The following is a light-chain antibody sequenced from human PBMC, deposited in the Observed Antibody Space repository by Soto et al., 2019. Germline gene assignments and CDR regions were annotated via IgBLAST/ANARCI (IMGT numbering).Light chain of an antibody. Sequence: LSQSAATLSSCAGDRVTLSCRSSQYINTRLAWYQHRPGQAPRLLIYQTSIRAAGIPARFSASGTGTDFTRTISDVQTEDFAVYYCNQRQSWPRTFGQGTKVDIK. CDR1: QYINTR. V-gene: IGKV3-11*01. CDR3: NQRQSWPRT. CDR2: QTS. J-gene: IGKJ1*01.